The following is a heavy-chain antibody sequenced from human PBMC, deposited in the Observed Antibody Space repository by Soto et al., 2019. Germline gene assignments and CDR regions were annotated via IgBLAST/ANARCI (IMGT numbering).Heavy chain of an antibody. CDR2: IIPIFGTA. V-gene: IGHV1-69*01. D-gene: IGHD2-2*01. J-gene: IGHJ6*02. CDR1: GGTFSSYA. Sequence: QVQLVQSGAEVKKPGSSVKVSCKASGGTFSSYAISWVRQAPGQGLEWMGGIIPIFGTANYAQKFQGRVTITADESKSTAYMELSSLRSEDTAVYYCARGSIVVVPAAAYYYYYGMDVWGQGTTVTVSS. CDR3: ARGSIVVVPAAAYYYYYGMDV.